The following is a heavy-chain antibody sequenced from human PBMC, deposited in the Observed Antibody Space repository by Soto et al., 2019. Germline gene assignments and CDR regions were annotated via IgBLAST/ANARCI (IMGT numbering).Heavy chain of an antibody. CDR3: ANLGYCSSTSCPVEAFDI. D-gene: IGHD2-2*01. J-gene: IGHJ3*02. Sequence: GGSLRLSWGASGFTFVGYAMSWVRQAQGKGLEWVSAISGSGGSTYYADSVKGRFTISRDNSKNTLYLQMNSLRAEDTAVYYCANLGYCSSTSCPVEAFDIWGQGTMVTVSS. CDR2: ISGSGGST. V-gene: IGHV3-23*01. CDR1: GFTFVGYA.